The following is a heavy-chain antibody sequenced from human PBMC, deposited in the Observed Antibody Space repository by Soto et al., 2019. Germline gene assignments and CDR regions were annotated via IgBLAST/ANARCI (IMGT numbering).Heavy chain of an antibody. J-gene: IGHJ3*02. CDR1: GYMFTTYD. CDR3: ARDRVAGIWGDAFDI. CDR2: INPYNANT. Sequence: ASVKVSCKASGYMFTTYDIMWVRQAPGQGLEWMGWINPYNANTNYAQKLQGRVTMTTDTSTSTAYMDLRSLTSDDTAVYYCARDRVAGIWGDAFDIWGQGTMVTVSS. V-gene: IGHV1-18*01. D-gene: IGHD3-16*01.